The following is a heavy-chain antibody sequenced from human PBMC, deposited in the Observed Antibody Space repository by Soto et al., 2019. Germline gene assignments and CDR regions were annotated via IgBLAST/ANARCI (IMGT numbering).Heavy chain of an antibody. V-gene: IGHV4-39*01. CDR2: IYYSGST. J-gene: IGHJ3*02. D-gene: IGHD2-8*01. CDR3: ASNTIGYGYAFDI. Sequence: PSETLSLTCTVSGGSISSSSYYWGWIRQPPGKGLEWIGSIYYSGSTYYNPSLKSRVTISVDTSKNQFSLKLSSVTAADTAVYYCASNTIGYGYAFDIWGQGTMVTVSS. CDR1: GGSISSSSYY.